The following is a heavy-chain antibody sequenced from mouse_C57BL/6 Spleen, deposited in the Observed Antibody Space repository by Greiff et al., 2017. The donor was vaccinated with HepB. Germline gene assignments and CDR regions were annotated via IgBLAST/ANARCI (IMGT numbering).Heavy chain of an antibody. CDR1: GFTFSSYG. D-gene: IGHD2-4*01. Sequence: DVKLVESGGDLVKPGGSLKLSCAASGFTFSSYGMSWVRQTPDKRLEWVATISSGGSYTYYPDSVKGRFTISRDNAKNTLYLQMSSLKSEDTAMYYCARQGLYYDYDNAMDYWGQGTSVTVSS. J-gene: IGHJ4*01. V-gene: IGHV5-6*02. CDR3: ARQGLYYDYDNAMDY. CDR2: ISSGGSYT.